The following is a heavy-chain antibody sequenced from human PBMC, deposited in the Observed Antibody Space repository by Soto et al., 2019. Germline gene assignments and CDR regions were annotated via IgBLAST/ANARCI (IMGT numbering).Heavy chain of an antibody. D-gene: IGHD2-2*01. CDR2: ISGSGGST. J-gene: IGHJ3*02. CDR1: GFTFSSYA. V-gene: IGHV3-23*01. CDR3: AKDNPSHGHAFDI. Sequence: PGGSLRLSCAASGFTFSSYAMSWVRQAPGKGLEWVSAISGSGGSTYYADSVKGRFTISRDNSKNTLYLQMNSLRADDTAVFYCAKDNPSHGHAFDIWGQGTMVTVSS.